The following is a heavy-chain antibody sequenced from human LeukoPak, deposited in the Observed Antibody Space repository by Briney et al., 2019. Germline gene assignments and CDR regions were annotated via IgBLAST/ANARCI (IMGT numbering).Heavy chain of an antibody. Sequence: GGTLRLSCAASGFTFSTYSMNWVRQAPGKGLEWVSSISSGSSFIYYADSVKGRFTVSRDNAKNSLFLQMNGLRAEDTAVYYCARESSGYFYWGQGTLVTVSS. CDR3: ARESSGYFY. J-gene: IGHJ4*02. D-gene: IGHD3-22*01. CDR1: GFTFSTYS. CDR2: ISSGSSFI. V-gene: IGHV3-21*01.